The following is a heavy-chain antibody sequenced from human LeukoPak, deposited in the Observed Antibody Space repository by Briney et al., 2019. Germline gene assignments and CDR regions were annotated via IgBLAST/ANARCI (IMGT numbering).Heavy chain of an antibody. D-gene: IGHD4-17*01. CDR1: GGSISSSSYY. J-gene: IGHJ4*02. Sequence: SSETLSLTCTVSGGSISSSSYYWGWIRQPPGKGLEWIGSIYYSGSTYYNPSLKSRVTISVDTSKNQFSLKLSSVTAADTAVYYCARVPLRYLYYFDYWGQGTLVTVSS. CDR3: ARVPLRYLYYFDY. V-gene: IGHV4-39*07. CDR2: IYYSGST.